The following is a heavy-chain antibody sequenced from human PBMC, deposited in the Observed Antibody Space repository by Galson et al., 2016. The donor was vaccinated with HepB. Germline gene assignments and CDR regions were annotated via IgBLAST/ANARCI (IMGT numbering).Heavy chain of an antibody. V-gene: IGHV3-30*18. D-gene: IGHD2-21*02. Sequence: SLRLSCAVSGFTFSSYGMHWVRQAPGKGLEWVAVISDDGSSKYYVPSVKGRFSISRDNSKDMLYLQMDSLRPEDTAVYYRAKSRHATPIDFIFNRWGQGTLVTVSS. CDR3: AKSRHATPIDFIFNR. CDR2: ISDDGSSK. CDR1: GFTFSSYG. J-gene: IGHJ5*02.